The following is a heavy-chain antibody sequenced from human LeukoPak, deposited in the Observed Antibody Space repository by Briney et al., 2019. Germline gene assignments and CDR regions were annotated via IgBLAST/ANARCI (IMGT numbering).Heavy chain of an antibody. J-gene: IGHJ4*02. CDR2: IASDGSST. D-gene: IGHD4-23*01. V-gene: IGHV3-74*01. CDR3: ARGRPHGNDY. Sequence: GGSLRRSCAASGFTFSSYWMNWVRQAPGKGLVWVSRIASDGSSTTYADSVKGRFSISRDNAKNTLYLQMNSLRVEDTAVYYCARGRPHGNDYWGQGTLVTVSS. CDR1: GFTFSSYW.